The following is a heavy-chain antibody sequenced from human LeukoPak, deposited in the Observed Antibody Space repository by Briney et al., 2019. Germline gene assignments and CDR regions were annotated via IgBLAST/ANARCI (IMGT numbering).Heavy chain of an antibody. CDR1: GFTFSSYE. J-gene: IGHJ4*02. CDR3: AGGPTNGNLDY. Sequence: GGSLRLSCAASGFTFSSYEMNWVRQAPGKGLEWVSYISSSGTTIYHADSVKGRFTISRDNVKNSLYLQMNSLRAEDAGLYYCAGGPTNGNLDYWGQGSLVTVSS. D-gene: IGHD1-1*01. CDR2: ISSSGTTI. V-gene: IGHV3-48*03.